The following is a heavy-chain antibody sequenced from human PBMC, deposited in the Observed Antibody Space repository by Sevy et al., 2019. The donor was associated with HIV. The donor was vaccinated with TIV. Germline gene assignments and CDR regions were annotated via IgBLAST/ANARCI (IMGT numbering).Heavy chain of an antibody. D-gene: IGHD2-8*01. CDR3: AREGCTKPHDY. V-gene: IGHV3-23*01. CDR2: FSFGCGKI. J-gene: IGHJ4*02. CDR1: GFTFSKYS. Sequence: GESLKISCAASGFTFSKYSMSWIRQTPGKGLEWVSTFSFGCGKINYADSVKGRFTISRDDSRNTFYPQMNSLRAEDTAIYYCAREGCTKPHDYWGQGTVVTVSS.